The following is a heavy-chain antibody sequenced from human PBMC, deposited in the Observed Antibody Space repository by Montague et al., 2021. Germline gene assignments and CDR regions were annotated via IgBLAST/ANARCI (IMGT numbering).Heavy chain of an antibody. CDR1: GGSLSEYY. Sequence: SETLSLTCGVYGGSLSEYYWTWIRQTPEEGLEWIGEVRHIGSTNYNPSLKSRVTMSVDKSKNQFSLKLGSVTAADMAVYYCASDRGPFDYWGQGTVVTVSS. D-gene: IGHD3-10*01. V-gene: IGHV4-34*01. J-gene: IGHJ4*02. CDR2: VRHIGST. CDR3: ASDRGPFDY.